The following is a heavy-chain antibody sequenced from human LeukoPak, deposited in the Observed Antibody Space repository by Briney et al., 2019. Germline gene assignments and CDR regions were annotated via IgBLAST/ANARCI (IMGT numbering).Heavy chain of an antibody. CDR2: ISYSGST. CDR1: GGSISSSSYY. Sequence: SETLSLTCSVSGGSISSSSYYWGWIRQPPGKGLEWIGTISYSGSTFYNPSLKSRVTISVDTSKNQFSLKLTSVTAADTAVYYCARVVIHGYSDYWGQGTLVTVSS. CDR3: ARVVIHGYSDY. J-gene: IGHJ4*02. V-gene: IGHV4-39*07. D-gene: IGHD5-24*01.